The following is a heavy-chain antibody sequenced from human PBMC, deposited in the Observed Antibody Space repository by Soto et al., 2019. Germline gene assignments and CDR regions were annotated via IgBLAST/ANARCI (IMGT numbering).Heavy chain of an antibody. V-gene: IGHV4-34*01. CDR1: GGSFSGYY. D-gene: IGHD6-13*01. CDR3: ARGRGSSWYPIDY. Sequence: QVQLQQWGAGLLKPSETLSLTCAVYGGSFSGYYWSWIRQPPGKGLEWIGEINHSGSTNYNPSLKSRVTISVDTSKNQCSLKLSSVTAADTAVYYCARGRGSSWYPIDYWGQGTLVTVSS. J-gene: IGHJ4*02. CDR2: INHSGST.